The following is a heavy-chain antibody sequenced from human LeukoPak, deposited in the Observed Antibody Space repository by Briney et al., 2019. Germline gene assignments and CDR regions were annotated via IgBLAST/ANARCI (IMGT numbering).Heavy chain of an antibody. D-gene: IGHD5-18*01. CDR2: INHSGST. J-gene: IGHJ3*02. Sequence: SETLSLTCAVYGGVYGGSFSAYYWSWIRQPPGKGLEWIGEINHSGSTNSNPSLKSRVSISVDMSKNQFSLKLSSVTAADTAVYYCARVSGYSYGYGAFDIWGQGTMVTVSS. CDR3: ARVSGYSYGYGAFDI. CDR1: GGVYGGSFSAYY. V-gene: IGHV4-34*01.